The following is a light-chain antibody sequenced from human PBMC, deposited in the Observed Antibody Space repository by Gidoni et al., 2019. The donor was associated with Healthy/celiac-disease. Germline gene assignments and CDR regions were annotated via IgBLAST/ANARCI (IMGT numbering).Light chain of an antibody. CDR3: MQALQTPPT. Sequence: SLMTQSPLSLPVTPGEPASISCRSSQSLLHSNGYNYLDWYLQKPGQSPQLLIYLGSNRASGVPDRFSGSGSGTDFTLKISRVEAEDVGVYYCMQALQTPPTFGGGTKVEIK. J-gene: IGKJ4*01. CDR1: QSLLHSNGYNY. CDR2: LGS. V-gene: IGKV2-28*01.